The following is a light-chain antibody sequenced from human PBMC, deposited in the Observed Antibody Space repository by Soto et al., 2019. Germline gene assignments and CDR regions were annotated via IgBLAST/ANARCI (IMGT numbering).Light chain of an antibody. CDR3: QQYTSYSGT. CDR2: DAS. J-gene: IGKJ2*01. CDR1: QSISSW. Sequence: DIQMTQSPSTLSASVGDRVTITCRASQSISSWLAWYQQKPGKAPKLLIYDASSLESGVPSRFSGSGSGTEFTLTISSLQPDDFATYYCQQYTSYSGTFGQGNKLEIK. V-gene: IGKV1-5*01.